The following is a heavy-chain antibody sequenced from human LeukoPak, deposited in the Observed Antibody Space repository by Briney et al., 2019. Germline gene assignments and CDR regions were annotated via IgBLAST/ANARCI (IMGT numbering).Heavy chain of an antibody. CDR3: ARGFVQQLVYNWFDP. Sequence: ASVKVSCKASGYTFTSYGISWVRQAPGQGLEWMGWISAYNGNTNYAQKLQGRVTMTTDTSTSTAYMELRSLRSDDTAVYYCARGFVQQLVYNWFDPWGQGSLVTVSS. V-gene: IGHV1-18*01. CDR2: ISAYNGNT. CDR1: GYTFTSYG. D-gene: IGHD6-13*01. J-gene: IGHJ5*02.